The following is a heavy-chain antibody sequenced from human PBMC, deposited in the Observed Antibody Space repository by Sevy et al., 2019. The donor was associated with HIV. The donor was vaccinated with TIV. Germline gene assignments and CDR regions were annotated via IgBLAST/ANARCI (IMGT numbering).Heavy chain of an antibody. CDR3: AKALDWNYFNFDY. CDR1: GFTFSSYA. J-gene: IGHJ4*02. Sequence: GGSLRLSCAASGFTFSSYAMSWVRQAPGKGLEWVSAISGSGGSTYYADSVKGRFTISRDNSKNTLYLQMNSLRAEDMAVYYCAKALDWNYFNFDYWGQGTLVTVSS. V-gene: IGHV3-23*01. CDR2: ISGSGGST. D-gene: IGHD1-7*01.